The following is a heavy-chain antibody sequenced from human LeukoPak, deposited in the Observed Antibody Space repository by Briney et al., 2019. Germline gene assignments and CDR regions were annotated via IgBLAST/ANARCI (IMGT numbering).Heavy chain of an antibody. J-gene: IGHJ6*02. D-gene: IGHD6-19*01. Sequence: PSETLSLTCTVSGGSISSSSYYWGWIRQPPGKGLEWIGSIYYSGSTYYNPSLKSRVTISVDTSKNQFSLKLSSVTAADTAVYYCARDYGSGWYDYYYGMDVWGQGTTVTVSS. CDR2: IYYSGST. CDR3: ARDYGSGWYDYYYGMDV. CDR1: GGSISSSSYY. V-gene: IGHV4-39*02.